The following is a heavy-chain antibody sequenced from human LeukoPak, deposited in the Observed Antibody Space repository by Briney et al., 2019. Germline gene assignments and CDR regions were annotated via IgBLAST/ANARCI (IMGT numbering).Heavy chain of an antibody. CDR1: GFTFSSYS. J-gene: IGHJ4*02. D-gene: IGHD3-10*01. CDR3: ARRASGGVIIEYYFDY. CDR2: ISSSSSTI. Sequence: GGSLRLSCAASGFTFSSYSMNWVRQAPGKGLEWVSYISSSSSTIYYADSVKGRYTISRDNAKNSLYLQMNSLRAEDTAVYCCARRASGGVIIEYYFDYWGQGTLVTVSS. V-gene: IGHV3-48*04.